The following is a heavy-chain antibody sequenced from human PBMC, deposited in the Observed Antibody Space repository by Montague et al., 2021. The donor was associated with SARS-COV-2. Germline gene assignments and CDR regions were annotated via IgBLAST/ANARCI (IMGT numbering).Heavy chain of an antibody. Sequence: SETLSLTCTVSGGSISSSSYYWGWIRQPPGKGLEWIGSISYSGSTYYNPSLKSRVTISVDTSKNQFSLKLSSVTAADTAVYYCAMDPFLGIKVWGRGYSYGMDVWGQGTTVTVSS. D-gene: IGHD5-18*01. CDR2: ISYSGST. CDR1: GGSISSSSYY. CDR3: AMDPFLGIKVWGRGYSYGMDV. V-gene: IGHV4-39*07. J-gene: IGHJ6*02.